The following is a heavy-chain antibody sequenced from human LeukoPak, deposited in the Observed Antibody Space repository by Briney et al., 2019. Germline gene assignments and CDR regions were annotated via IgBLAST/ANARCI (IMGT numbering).Heavy chain of an antibody. J-gene: IGHJ6*03. CDR2: INHSGST. D-gene: IGHD3-10*01. CDR1: GGSFSGYY. CDR3: ARGGFGAPFYYYYYMDV. V-gene: IGHV4-34*01. Sequence: SETLSLTCAVYGGSFSGYYWSWIRQPPGKGLEWIGEINHSGSTNYNPSLKSRVTISVDTSKNQFSLTLSSVTAADTAVYYCARGGFGAPFYYYYYMDVWGKGTTVTVSS.